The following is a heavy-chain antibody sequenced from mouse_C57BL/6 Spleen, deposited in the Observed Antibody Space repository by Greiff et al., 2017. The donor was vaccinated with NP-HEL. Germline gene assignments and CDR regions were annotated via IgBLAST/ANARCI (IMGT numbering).Heavy chain of an antibody. CDR1: GFTFSDYG. CDR3: AREKAPTFDY. CDR2: ISSGSSTI. V-gene: IGHV5-17*01. J-gene: IGHJ2*01. Sequence: EVHLVESGGGLVKPGGSLKLSCAASGFTFSDYGMHWVRQAPEKGLEWVAYISSGSSTIYYADTVKGRYTITRDKANNTLFLQMTSLKSEDTAMYYCAREKAPTFDYWGQGTTLTVSS. D-gene: IGHD3-2*01.